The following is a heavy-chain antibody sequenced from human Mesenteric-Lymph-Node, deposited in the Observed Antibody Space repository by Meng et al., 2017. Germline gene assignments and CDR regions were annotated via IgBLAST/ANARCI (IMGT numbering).Heavy chain of an antibody. J-gene: IGHJ4*02. D-gene: IGHD6-19*01. CDR3: ARVGQWLPIDY. V-gene: IGHV4-59*12. Sequence: VCLTEAVPGLVTSCKTLPLSCSCSGGSISSYYWRWIRQPPGKGLEWIAYIHSSGSTNYNPSLKSRVTISVDKSKNQFSLNLSSVTAADTAVYYCARVGQWLPIDYWGQGTLVTVSS. CDR1: GGSISSYY. CDR2: IHSSGST.